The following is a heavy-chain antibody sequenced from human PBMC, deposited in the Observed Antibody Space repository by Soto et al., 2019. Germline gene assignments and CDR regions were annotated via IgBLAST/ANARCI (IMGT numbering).Heavy chain of an antibody. D-gene: IGHD2-2*01. V-gene: IGHV4-39*01. CDR1: GGSISSGGYY. CDR3: AGPLVVVPATGYYYGMDV. CDR2: IYYSGST. Sequence: SETLSLTCTVSGGSISSGGYYWGWIRQPPGKGLEWIGSIYYSGSTYYNPSLKSRVTISVDTSKNQFSLKLNSVTAADTAVYYCAGPLVVVPATGYYYGMDVWGQGTTVTVSS. J-gene: IGHJ6*02.